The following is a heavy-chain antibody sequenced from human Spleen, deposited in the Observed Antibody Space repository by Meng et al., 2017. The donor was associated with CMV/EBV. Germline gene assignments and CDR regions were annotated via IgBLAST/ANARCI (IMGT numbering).Heavy chain of an antibody. CDR1: GFSFSNYW. CDR2: IKEDGSET. CDR3: ARMYYYDSSRGMDV. D-gene: IGHD3-22*01. Sequence: GGSLRLSCAASGFSFSNYWMTWIRQAPGKGLEWVATIKEDGSETYYVDSVKGRFTISRDNAKNSLYVQMNSLRAEDTAVYYCARMYYYDSSRGMDVWGQGTTVTVSS. V-gene: IGHV3-7*01. J-gene: IGHJ6*02.